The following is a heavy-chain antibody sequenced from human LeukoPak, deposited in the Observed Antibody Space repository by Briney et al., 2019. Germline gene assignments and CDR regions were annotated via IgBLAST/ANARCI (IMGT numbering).Heavy chain of an antibody. CDR2: IWYDGSNK. CDR1: GFTFSSYG. D-gene: IGHD3-10*01. CDR3: ARKGVDFYYGSGSYPLDY. Sequence: GGSLRLSCAASGFTFSSYGMHWVRQAPGKGLEWVAVIWYDGSNKYYADSVKGRFTISRDNSKNSLYLQMNSLRAEDTAVYYCARKGVDFYYGSGSYPLDYWGQGTLVTVSS. J-gene: IGHJ4*02. V-gene: IGHV3-33*01.